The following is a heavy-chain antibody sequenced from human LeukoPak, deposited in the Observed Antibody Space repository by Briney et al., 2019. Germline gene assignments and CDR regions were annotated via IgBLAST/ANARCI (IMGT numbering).Heavy chain of an antibody. CDR3: ARGRVSSSTWYSTYYYYFYMDV. V-gene: IGHV4-59*01. J-gene: IGHJ6*03. Sequence: TPSETLSLTCTVSGDSITSYYWSWIRQPPGKGLEWIGYVDHTGSTNFNPSLNGRVSISRGTTKNLFSLRLRSVTAADTAVYFCARGRVSSSTWYSTYYYYFYMDVWGKGTTVTVSS. D-gene: IGHD1-1*01. CDR2: VDHTGST. CDR1: GDSITSYY.